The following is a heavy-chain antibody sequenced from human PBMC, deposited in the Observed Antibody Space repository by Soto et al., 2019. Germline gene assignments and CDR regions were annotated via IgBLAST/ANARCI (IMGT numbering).Heavy chain of an antibody. CDR1: VFTFSNCW. V-gene: IGHV3-74*03. Sequence: GGSLRLSCAASVFTFSNCWMHWFRQAPGKGLVWVSRIDSDGSGAMYADSVKGRLTISRDNAKSTLFLQMNSLRAEDTAVYYCATLNSFGSDYWGRGTLVTVS. CDR3: ATLNSFGSDY. CDR2: IDSDGSGA. J-gene: IGHJ4*02. D-gene: IGHD5-18*01.